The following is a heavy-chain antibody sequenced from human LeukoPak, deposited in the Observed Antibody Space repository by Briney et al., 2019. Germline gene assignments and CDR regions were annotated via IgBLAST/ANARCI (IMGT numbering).Heavy chain of an antibody. CDR3: ARDASHFDSSGYFHNYYYGMDV. D-gene: IGHD3-22*01. Sequence: GRSLRLSCAASGFTLSSHPMNWVRQAPGKGLEGVSYIGNDRRMMYYADSVKGRFTISRDSAKNSLYLQMNSLGADDTAVYYCARDASHFDSSGYFHNYYYGMDVWGQGTTVTVSS. CDR2: IGNDRRMM. J-gene: IGHJ6*02. CDR1: GFTLSSHP. V-gene: IGHV3-48*03.